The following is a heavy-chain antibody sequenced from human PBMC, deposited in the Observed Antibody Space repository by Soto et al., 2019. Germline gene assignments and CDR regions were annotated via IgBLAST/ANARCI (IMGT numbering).Heavy chain of an antibody. CDR1: GGSISSGGYY. J-gene: IGHJ6*02. CDR3: ARDQRCGPKCNGMDV. V-gene: IGHV4-31*03. Sequence: TLSLTCTFSGGSISSGGYYWSWIRQHPGKGLEWIGYIYYSGSTYYNPPLKSRVTISVDTSKNQFSLKLSSVTAADTAVYYCARDQRCGPKCNGMDVWGQGTTVTVSS. D-gene: IGHD1-1*01. CDR2: IYYSGST.